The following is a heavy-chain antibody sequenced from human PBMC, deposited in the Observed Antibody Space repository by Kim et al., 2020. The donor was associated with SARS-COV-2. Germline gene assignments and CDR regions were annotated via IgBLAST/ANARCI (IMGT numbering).Heavy chain of an antibody. D-gene: IGHD3-10*01. V-gene: IGHV3-33*01. CDR2: IWYDGSNK. J-gene: IGHJ5*02. CDR3: ARWAYGSGSYWFDP. CDR1: GFTFSSYG. Sequence: GGSLRLSCAASGFTFSSYGMHWVRQAPGKGLEWVAVIWYDGSNKYYADSVKGLFTISRDNSKNTLYLQMNSLRAEDTAVYYCARWAYGSGSYWFDPWGQGTLVTVSS.